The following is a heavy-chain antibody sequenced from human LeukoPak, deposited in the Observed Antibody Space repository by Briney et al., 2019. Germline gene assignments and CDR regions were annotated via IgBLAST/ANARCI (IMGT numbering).Heavy chain of an antibody. CDR1: GGSISSYY. CDR2: IYTSGST. J-gene: IGHJ4*02. CDR3: ARDRGHYDFWSGPLSLDY. V-gene: IGHV4-4*07. D-gene: IGHD3-3*01. Sequence: PSETLSLTCTVSGGSISSYYWSWIRQPAGKGLEWIGRIYTSGSTNYNPSLKSRVTISVDTSKNQFSLKLSSVTAADTAVYYCARDRGHYDFWSGPLSLDYWGQGTLVTVSS.